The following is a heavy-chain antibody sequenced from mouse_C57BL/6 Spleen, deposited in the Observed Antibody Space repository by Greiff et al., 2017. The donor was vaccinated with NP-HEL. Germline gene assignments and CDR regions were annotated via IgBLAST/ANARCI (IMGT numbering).Heavy chain of an antibody. CDR2: INPNNGGT. CDR1: GYTFTDYY. D-gene: IGHD1-1*01. J-gene: IGHJ2*01. CDR3: ARGEYYYGSRSSYYFDY. V-gene: IGHV1-26*01. Sequence: VQLQQSGPELVKPGASVKISCKASGYTFTDYYMNWVKQSHGKSLEWIGDINPNNGGTSYNQKFKGKATLTVDKSSSTAYMELRSLTSEDSAVYYCARGEYYYGSRSSYYFDYWGQGTTLTVSS.